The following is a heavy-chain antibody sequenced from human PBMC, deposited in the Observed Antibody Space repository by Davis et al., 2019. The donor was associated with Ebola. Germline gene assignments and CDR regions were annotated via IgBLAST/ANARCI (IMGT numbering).Heavy chain of an antibody. J-gene: IGHJ5*02. CDR1: GFSLSTSGVG. CDR3: AHFRTYYYDSSATSGWFDP. Sequence: SGPTLVKPTQTLTLTCTFSGFSLSTSGVGVGWIRQPPGKALEWLALIYWDDDKRYSPSLKSRLTITKDTSKNQVVLTMTNMDPVDTATYYCAHFRTYYYDSSATSGWFDPWGQGTLVTVSS. D-gene: IGHD3-22*01. V-gene: IGHV2-5*02. CDR2: IYWDDDK.